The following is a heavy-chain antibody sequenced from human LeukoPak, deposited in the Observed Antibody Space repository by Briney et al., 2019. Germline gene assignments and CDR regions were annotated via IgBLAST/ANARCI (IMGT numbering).Heavy chain of an antibody. CDR3: ARGRASSRYYYDSSGYYYHY. J-gene: IGHJ4*02. CDR1: GGSFSGYY. Sequence: SETLSLTCAVYGGSFSGYYWSWIRQPPGKGLEWSGEINHSGSTNYNPSLKSRVTISVDTSKNQFSLKLSSVTAADTAVYYCARGRASSRYYYDSSGYYYHYWGQGTLVTVSS. CDR2: INHSGST. V-gene: IGHV4-34*01. D-gene: IGHD3-22*01.